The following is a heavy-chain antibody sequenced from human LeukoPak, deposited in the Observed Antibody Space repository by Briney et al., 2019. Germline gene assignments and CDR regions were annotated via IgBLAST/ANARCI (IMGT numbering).Heavy chain of an antibody. V-gene: IGHV1-2*02. J-gene: IGHJ6*02. CDR3: AKGATEGYYYYYGLDV. CDR2: INPKSGAT. Sequence: ASVKVSCKASGYTFTGYYMHWVRQAPGQGLEWMGWINPKSGATTYAQEFQDRVTLTRDTSINTAYMDLSGLTSDDTAVFYCAKGATEGYYYYYGLDVWGQGTTVTVSS. CDR1: GYTFTGYY.